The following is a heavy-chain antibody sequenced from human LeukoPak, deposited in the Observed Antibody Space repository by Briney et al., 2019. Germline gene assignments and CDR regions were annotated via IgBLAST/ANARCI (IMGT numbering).Heavy chain of an antibody. CDR1: GFTFTSYA. D-gene: IGHD3-22*01. CDR3: ARVTYYFDSRGYYAFDY. Sequence: GGSLKLSRTASGFTFTSYAISWVRRAPGKGLEWVSAISGSGGDSYYADSVEGRFTISRDSSKNTLSLQMNSLRAEDTAVYYCARVTYYFDSRGYYAFDYWGQGTLVTVSS. V-gene: IGHV3-23*01. CDR2: ISGSGGDS. J-gene: IGHJ4*01.